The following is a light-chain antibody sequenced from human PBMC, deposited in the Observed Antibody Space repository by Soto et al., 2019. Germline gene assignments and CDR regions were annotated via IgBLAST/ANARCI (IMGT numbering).Light chain of an antibody. V-gene: IGKV3-20*01. Sequence: EIVLTQSPGTLSLSPGERATLSCRASQTLSTNSLAWYQQRPGQTPRLLIYAASTRDTDIPDRFNDSGSGTDFALTISRLEPEDFALYYCQQYNDSPLTFGPGTKVDVK. CDR3: QQYNDSPLT. CDR1: QTLSTNS. J-gene: IGKJ3*01. CDR2: AAS.